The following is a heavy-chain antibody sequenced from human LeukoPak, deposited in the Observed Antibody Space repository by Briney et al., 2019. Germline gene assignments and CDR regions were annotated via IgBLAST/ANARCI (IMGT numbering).Heavy chain of an antibody. D-gene: IGHD5-18*01. CDR1: GFTFSSYA. J-gene: IGHJ4*02. Sequence: GGSLRLSCAASGFTFSSYAMHWVRQAPGKGLEWVAVISYDGSNKYYADSVKGRFTISRDNSKNTLYLQMNSLRAEDTAVYYCGRGDTAMAYDYWGQGTLVTVSS. V-gene: IGHV3-30-3*01. CDR2: ISYDGSNK. CDR3: GRGDTAMAYDY.